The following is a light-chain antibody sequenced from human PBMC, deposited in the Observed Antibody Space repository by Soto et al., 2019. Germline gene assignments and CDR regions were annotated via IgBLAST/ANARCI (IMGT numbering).Light chain of an antibody. Sequence: EIVLTQSPGTLSLSPGERATLSCRASQRVSRSYLAWYQQKPGQASRLLIYGASSRATGIPDRFSGSGSGTDFTLTISRLEHEDFGEYYCQQYWSSPFNFGVGSKVEIK. V-gene: IGKV3-20*01. CDR2: GAS. J-gene: IGKJ4*01. CDR3: QQYWSSPFN. CDR1: QRVSRSY.